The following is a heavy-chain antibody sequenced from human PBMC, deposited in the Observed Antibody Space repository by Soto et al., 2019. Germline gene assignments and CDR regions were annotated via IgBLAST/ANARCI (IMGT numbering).Heavy chain of an antibody. D-gene: IGHD6-19*01. J-gene: IGHJ2*01. V-gene: IGHV1-69*01. Sequence: QVQLVQSGAEVKKPGSSAKVSCKASGGPFSSYAISWVRQAPGQGLEWMGGIIPIFGTANYAHKCQGRVTITADESTSTAYIELSSLRSEDTAVYYCARSGIGVAGGIGTSYWYFDLWGRGTLVTVSS. CDR3: ARSGIGVAGGIGTSYWYFDL. CDR2: IIPIFGTA. CDR1: GGPFSSYA.